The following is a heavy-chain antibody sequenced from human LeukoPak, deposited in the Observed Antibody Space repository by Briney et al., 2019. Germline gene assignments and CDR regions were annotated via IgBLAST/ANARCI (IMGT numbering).Heavy chain of an antibody. CDR3: ARGRKRYFLATIDY. V-gene: IGHV4-34*01. Sequence: SETPSLTCAVYGGSFSGYYWSWIRQPPGKGLEWIGEINHSGSTNYNPSLKSRVTISVDTSKNQFSLKLSSVTAADTAVYYCARGRKRYFLATIDYWGQGTLVTVSS. CDR1: GGSFSGYY. CDR2: INHSGST. D-gene: IGHD5-12*01. J-gene: IGHJ4*02.